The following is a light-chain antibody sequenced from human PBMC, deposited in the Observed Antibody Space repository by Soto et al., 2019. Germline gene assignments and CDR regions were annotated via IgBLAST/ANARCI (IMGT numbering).Light chain of an antibody. V-gene: IGKV3-20*01. CDR1: QSVDTTF. J-gene: IGKJ1*01. CDR3: QQYMSSVT. Sequence: EIVLTQSPGSLSLSPGQRATLSGRGSQSVDTTFFAWYQKKPGQAPRLLIYGASKRATGIPDRFSGSGSGTDFTLIISRLEPEDFAVYYCQQYMSSVTFGQGTKVEIK. CDR2: GAS.